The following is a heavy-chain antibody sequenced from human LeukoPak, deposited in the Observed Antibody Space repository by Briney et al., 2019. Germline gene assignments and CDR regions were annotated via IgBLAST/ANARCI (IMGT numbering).Heavy chain of an antibody. CDR1: GGSISSYY. D-gene: IGHD6-19*01. V-gene: IGHV4-59*12. CDR3: ARDSSVPYYYYGMDV. J-gene: IGHJ6*02. Sequence: TSETLSLTCTVSGGSISSYYWSWIRQPPGKGLEWIGYIYYSGSTYYNPSLKSRVTISVDTSKNQFSLKLSSVTAADTAVYYCARDSSVPYYYYGMDVWGQGTTVTVSS. CDR2: IYYSGST.